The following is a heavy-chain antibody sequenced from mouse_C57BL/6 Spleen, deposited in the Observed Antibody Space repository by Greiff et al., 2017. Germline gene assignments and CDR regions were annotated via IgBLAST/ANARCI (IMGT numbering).Heavy chain of an antibody. D-gene: IGHD1-2*01. CDR3: VTTAPYAMDY. CDR2: IDPSDSYT. Sequence: QVQLQQPGAELVMPGASVKLSCKASGYTFTSYWMHWVKQRPGQGLEWIGEIDPSDSYTNYNQKFKGKSTLTVDKSSSTAYMQLSSLTSEDSAVYYCVTTAPYAMDYWGQGTSVTVSS. V-gene: IGHV1-69*01. J-gene: IGHJ4*01. CDR1: GYTFTSYW.